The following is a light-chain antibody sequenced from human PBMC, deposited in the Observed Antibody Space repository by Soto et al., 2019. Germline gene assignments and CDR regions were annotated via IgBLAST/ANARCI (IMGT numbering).Light chain of an antibody. J-gene: IGLJ3*02. Sequence: QSALTQPRSVSGSPGQSVTISCTGTSSDVGGYNYVSWYQQHPGKAPKFIIYDVSERPSGVPDRFSGSKSGNTASLTISGLQVEDEANYSCCSYAGSYSWVFGGGTKLAVL. CDR3: CSYAGSYSWV. CDR1: SSDVGGYNY. CDR2: DVS. V-gene: IGLV2-11*01.